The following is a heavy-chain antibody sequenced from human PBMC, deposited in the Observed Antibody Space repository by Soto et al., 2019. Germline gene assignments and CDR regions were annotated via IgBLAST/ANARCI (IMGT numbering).Heavy chain of an antibody. Sequence: PSETLSLTCTVSGGSISSGGYYWSWIRQHPGKGLEWIGYIYYSGSTYYNPSLKSRVTISVDTSKNQFSLKLSSVTAADTAVYYCARDSTSGPLFDYWGQGTLVTVSS. V-gene: IGHV4-31*03. CDR2: IYYSGST. CDR3: ARDSTSGPLFDY. J-gene: IGHJ4*02. CDR1: GGSISSGGYY.